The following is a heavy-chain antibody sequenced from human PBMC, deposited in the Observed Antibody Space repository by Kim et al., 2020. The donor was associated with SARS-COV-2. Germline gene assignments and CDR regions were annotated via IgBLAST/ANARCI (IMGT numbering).Heavy chain of an antibody. D-gene: IGHD3-16*02. J-gene: IGHJ3*02. V-gene: IGHV3-11*05. Sequence: RFTISRDNAKNALYLQMNSLRAEDTAVYYCARDPDDYVWGSYRFVGAFDIWGQGTMVTVSS. CDR3: ARDPDDYVWGSYRFVGAFDI.